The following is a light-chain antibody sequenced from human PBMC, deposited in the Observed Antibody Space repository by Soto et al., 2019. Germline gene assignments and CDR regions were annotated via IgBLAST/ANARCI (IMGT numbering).Light chain of an antibody. J-gene: IGKJ5*01. CDR3: QQYNNWPPVT. CDR2: GAS. Sequence: EIVMMQSPTTVSVSPGERVTLSCRASQSVSSNLAWYQQKSGQAPRLLIYGASTRATGIPARFSGSGSGTEFTLTISSLQSEDFAIYYCQQYNNWPPVTFGQGTRLEIK. V-gene: IGKV3-15*01. CDR1: QSVSSN.